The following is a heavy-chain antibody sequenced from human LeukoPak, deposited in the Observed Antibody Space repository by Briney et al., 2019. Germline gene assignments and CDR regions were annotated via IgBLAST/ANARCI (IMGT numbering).Heavy chain of an antibody. CDR2: INPNSGGT. D-gene: IGHD1-26*01. J-gene: IGHJ4*02. V-gene: IGHV1-2*02. CDR3: ARDSADTVGATLFDY. CDR1: GYTFTGYY. Sequence: GASVKVSCKASGYTFTGYYMHWVRQAPGQGLEWMGWINPNSGGTNYAQKFQGRVTMIRDTSISTAYMELSRLRSDDTAVYYCARDSADTVGATLFDYWGQGTLVTVSS.